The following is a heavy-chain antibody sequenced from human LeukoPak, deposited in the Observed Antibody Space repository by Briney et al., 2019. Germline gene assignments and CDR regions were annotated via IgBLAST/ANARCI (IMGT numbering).Heavy chain of an antibody. CDR1: GFTFSRYG. D-gene: IGHD2-21*01. CDR3: ATEIAEGGPQDY. CDR2: ISSNGNVK. Sequence: GGSLRLSCVASGFTFSRYGMHWVRQAPGKGPEWAAVISSNGNVKYYIDSVKGRFTISRDNSKSTLTSLRAEDTALYYCATEIAEGGPQDYWGQGTLVTVSS. J-gene: IGHJ4*02. V-gene: IGHV3-30*03.